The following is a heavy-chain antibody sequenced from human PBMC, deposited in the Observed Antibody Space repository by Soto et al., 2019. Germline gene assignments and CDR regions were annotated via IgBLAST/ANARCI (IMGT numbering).Heavy chain of an antibody. CDR1: GFSVSRSY. J-gene: IGHJ4*02. D-gene: IGHD3-10*01. V-gene: IGHV3-53*01. Sequence: PGGSLRLSCAGSGFSVSRSYMNWVRQAPGKGLEWLSIIYSGGSTKYADSVKDRFTISRDTSKNTVYLHMDRLRAEDTAVYYCARDSTEYGTGSPLESWGQGTLVTVSS. CDR2: IYSGGST. CDR3: ARDSTEYGTGSPLES.